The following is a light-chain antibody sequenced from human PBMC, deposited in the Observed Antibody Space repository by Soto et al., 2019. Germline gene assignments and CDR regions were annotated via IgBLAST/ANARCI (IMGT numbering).Light chain of an antibody. CDR3: QKYNSAPLT. CDR1: QSISIW. J-gene: IGKJ4*01. Sequence: DIQMTQSPSTLSASVGDRVTITCRASQSISIWLAWYQQKPGTAPKLLIYGATTLQSGVPSRFSGSRSGTDYTLTIGSLQPEDFATYYCQKYNSAPLTFGGGTKVDIK. V-gene: IGKV1-5*01. CDR2: GAT.